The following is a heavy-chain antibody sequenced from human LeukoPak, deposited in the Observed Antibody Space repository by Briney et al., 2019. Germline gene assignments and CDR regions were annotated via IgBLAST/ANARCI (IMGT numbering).Heavy chain of an antibody. V-gene: IGHV4-39*01. J-gene: IGHJ4*02. CDR2: IYYSGST. D-gene: IGHD5-18*01. Sequence: SETLSLTCSVSGGSIISSTYYWGWIRQPPGKGLEWIGTIYYSGSTYFNPSLKSRVTISVDTPKNQFSLKLSSVTAADTAIYYCARVSSYGDRYYFDYWGQGTLVTVSS. CDR3: ARVSSYGDRYYFDY. CDR1: GGSIISSTYY.